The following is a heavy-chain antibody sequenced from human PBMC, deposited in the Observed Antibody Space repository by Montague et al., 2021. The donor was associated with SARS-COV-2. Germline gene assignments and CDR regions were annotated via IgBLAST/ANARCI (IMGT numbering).Heavy chain of an antibody. CDR2: YYSGST. V-gene: IGHV4-31*02. J-gene: IGHJ6*03. CDR3: ARELHVFPGMGNYYYMDV. D-gene: IGHD3-16*01. Sequence: YYSGSTYYNPSLKSRVTISVDTSKNQFSLKLSSVTAADTAVYYCARELHVFPGMGNYYYMDVWGKGTTVTVSS.